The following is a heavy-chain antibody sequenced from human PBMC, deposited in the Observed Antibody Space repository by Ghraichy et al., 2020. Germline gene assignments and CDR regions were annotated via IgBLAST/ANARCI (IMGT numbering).Heavy chain of an antibody. J-gene: IGHJ2*01. CDR2: IYSDGRT. CDR1: GFTVSSNY. Sequence: GGSLRLSCAASGFTVSSNYMSWVRQAPGKGLEWVSVIYSDGRTYYADSVKGRFTISRDNSKNTLYLQMNSLRAEDTAVFYCARDRRSGGYSRLYWYFDLWGRGTLVTVSS. D-gene: IGHD6-25*01. V-gene: IGHV3-53*01. CDR3: ARDRRSGGYSRLYWYFDL.